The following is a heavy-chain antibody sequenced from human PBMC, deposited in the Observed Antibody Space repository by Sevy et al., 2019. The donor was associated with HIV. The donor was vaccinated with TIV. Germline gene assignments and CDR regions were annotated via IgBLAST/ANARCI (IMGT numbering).Heavy chain of an antibody. D-gene: IGHD1-26*01. V-gene: IGHV1-46*01. CDR3: ARDRDLSGRYLEYYYYAMDV. CDR1: GYTFITYY. CDR2: IDPSGST. Sequence: ASVKVSCKASGYTFITYYVHWVRQAPGQGLEWMGLIDPSGSTRYAQKLQGRVSMTGDTSTTTVYMELSSLTSEDTAVYYCARDRDLSGRYLEYYYYAMDVWGQGTTVTVSS. J-gene: IGHJ6*02.